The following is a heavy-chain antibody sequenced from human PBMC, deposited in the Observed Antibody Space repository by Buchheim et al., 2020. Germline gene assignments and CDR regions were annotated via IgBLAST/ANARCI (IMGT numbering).Heavy chain of an antibody. V-gene: IGHV3-30*04. D-gene: IGHD3-3*01. J-gene: IGHJ6*02. Sequence: QVQLVESGGGVVQPGRSLRLSCAASGFTFSSYAMHWVRQAPGKGLEWVAVISYDGSNKYYADSVKGRFTISRDNSKNTLYLQMNSLRAEDTAVYYCARGRTYDFWSDYYEVQNHYYYYGMDVWGQGTT. CDR3: ARGRTYDFWSDYYEVQNHYYYYGMDV. CDR1: GFTFSSYA. CDR2: ISYDGSNK.